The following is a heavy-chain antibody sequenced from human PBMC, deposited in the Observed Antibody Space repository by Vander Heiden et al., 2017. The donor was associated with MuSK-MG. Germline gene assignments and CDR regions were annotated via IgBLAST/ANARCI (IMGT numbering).Heavy chain of an antibody. CDR2: IDSGSSTI. CDR3: ARDLWGGSYY. D-gene: IGHD1-26*01. CDR1: GFSFSSYG. J-gene: IGHJ4*02. Sequence: EVQLVEFGGGLVQPGGSRRLSCAASGFSFSSYGMNWVRQAPGKGLEWISYIDSGSSTIYYADSVKGRFTISRDNAKNSLYLKMNSLRAEDTAVYYCARDLWGGSYYWGQGTLVTVSS. V-gene: IGHV3-48*01.